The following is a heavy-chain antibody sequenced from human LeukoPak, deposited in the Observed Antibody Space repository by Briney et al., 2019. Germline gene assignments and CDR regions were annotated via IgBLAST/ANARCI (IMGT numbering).Heavy chain of an antibody. Sequence: GGSLRLSCAASGFTFSNDDLNWVRQAPGKGLEWVSSMSGDGRRTYYAGSVKGRFTISRDYSKNTLSLQMNSLRAEDTAVYYCWKVNWGSATCADGWGQGTLVTVSS. CDR3: WKVNWGSATCADG. CDR1: GFTFSNDD. V-gene: IGHV3-23*01. D-gene: IGHD2-2*01. CDR2: MSGDGRRT. J-gene: IGHJ4*01.